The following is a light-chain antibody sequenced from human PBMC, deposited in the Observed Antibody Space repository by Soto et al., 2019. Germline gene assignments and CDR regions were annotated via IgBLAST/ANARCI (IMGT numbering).Light chain of an antibody. Sequence: EIVLTQSPATLSLSPGQRATLSCRASQSIINYLAWYQQSPGQAPRLLIYDASNRATGIPARFTGSGSGTDFTLTISSLEPEDFAVYYCQQRSSWPITFGQGTRLEIK. V-gene: IGKV3-11*01. J-gene: IGKJ5*01. CDR3: QQRSSWPIT. CDR1: QSIINY. CDR2: DAS.